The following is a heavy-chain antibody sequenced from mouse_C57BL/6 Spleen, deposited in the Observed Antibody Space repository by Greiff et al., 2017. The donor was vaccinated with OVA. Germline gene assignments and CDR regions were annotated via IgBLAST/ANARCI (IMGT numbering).Heavy chain of an antibody. V-gene: IGHV14-4*01. CDR2: IDPENGDT. CDR3: TPTGTGDY. J-gene: IGHJ2*01. D-gene: IGHD4-1*01. CDR1: GFNIKDDY. Sequence: VQLQQPGTELVKPGASVKLSCTASGFNIKDDYMHWVKQRPEQGLEWIGWIDPENGDTEYASKFQGKATITADTSSNTAYLQLSSLTSEDTAVYYCTPTGTGDYWGQGTTLTVSS.